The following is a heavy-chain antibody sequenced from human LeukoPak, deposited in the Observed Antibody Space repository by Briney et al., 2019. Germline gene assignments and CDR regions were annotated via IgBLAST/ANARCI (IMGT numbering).Heavy chain of an antibody. J-gene: IGHJ4*02. D-gene: IGHD2-2*01. Sequence: SETLSLTCAVYGGSFSSYYWGWIRQPPGKGLEWIGSIYYSGSTYYNPSLKSRVTISVDTSKNQFSLKLSSVTAADTAAYYCARQGALPAAINYWGQGTLVTVSS. CDR1: GGSFSSYY. V-gene: IGHV4-39*01. CDR3: ARQGALPAAINY. CDR2: IYYSGST.